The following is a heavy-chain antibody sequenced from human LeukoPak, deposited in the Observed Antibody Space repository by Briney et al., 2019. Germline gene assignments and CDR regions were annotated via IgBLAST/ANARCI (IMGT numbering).Heavy chain of an antibody. CDR3: AREERRYYFDY. V-gene: IGHV3-21*01. CDR1: GFTFSSYA. D-gene: IGHD2/OR15-2a*01. Sequence: GMSLRLSCAASGFTFSSYAISWVRQAPGKGLEWVSSISSSSSYIYYADSVKGRFTISRDNAKNSLYLQMNSLRAEDTAVYYCAREERRYYFDYWGQGTLVTVSS. J-gene: IGHJ4*02. CDR2: ISSSSSYI.